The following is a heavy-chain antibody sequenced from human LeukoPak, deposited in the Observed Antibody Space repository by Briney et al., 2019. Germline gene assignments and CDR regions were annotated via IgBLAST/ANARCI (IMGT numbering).Heavy chain of an antibody. V-gene: IGHV4-4*07. Sequence: SSETLSLTCAVSTASVTSHHWAWIRQTAVKGLEWVGRVHFSGRPNYNPTLRGRVAISLDKSKNELSLTLKSVSAADTAVYYCARDESSRDDSGGYHYWGRGVLVTVSS. CDR2: VHFSGRP. CDR1: TASVTSHH. CDR3: ARDESSRDDSGGYHY. D-gene: IGHD3-22*01. J-gene: IGHJ4*02.